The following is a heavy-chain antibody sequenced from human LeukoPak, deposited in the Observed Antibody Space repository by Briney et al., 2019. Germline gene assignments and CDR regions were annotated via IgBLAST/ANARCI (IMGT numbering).Heavy chain of an antibody. CDR3: AREWELPYSRFDL. J-gene: IGHJ5*02. CDR1: GFTFSNAW. D-gene: IGHD1-26*01. Sequence: GGSLRLSCAASGFTFSNAWMSWVRQAPGKGPEWVSHISNSSSSIYYADSVKGRFTISRDNAKNSLNLRMNSLRDEDTAVYYCAREWELPYSRFDLWGQGTLVTVSS. V-gene: IGHV3-48*02. CDR2: ISNSSSSI.